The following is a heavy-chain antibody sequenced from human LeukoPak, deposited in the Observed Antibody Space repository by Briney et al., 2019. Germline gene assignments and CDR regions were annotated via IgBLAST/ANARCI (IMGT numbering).Heavy chain of an antibody. V-gene: IGHV1-3*03. D-gene: IGHD2-2*01. CDR2: INAGNGNT. CDR1: GYTFTSYA. Sequence: ASVKVSCKASGYTFTSYAMHWVRQAPGQRLEWMGWINAGNGNTKYSQEFQGRVTITRDTSAGTAYMELSSLRSEDMAVYYCARDLYCSSTSCYGLVYWGQGTLVTVSS. CDR3: ARDLYCSSTSCYGLVY. J-gene: IGHJ4*02.